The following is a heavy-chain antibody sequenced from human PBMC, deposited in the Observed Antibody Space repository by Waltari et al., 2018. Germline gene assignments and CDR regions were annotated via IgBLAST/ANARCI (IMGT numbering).Heavy chain of an antibody. CDR2: IYPGDSDT. J-gene: IGHJ3*02. CDR1: GYSFTSYW. V-gene: IGHV5-51*01. D-gene: IGHD3-22*01. CDR3: AREYYYDSSGYIDAFDI. Sequence: EVQLVQSGAEVKKPGESLKISCKGSGYSFTSYWIGWVRQVPGKGLEWMGIIYPGDSDTRYSPSFQGQVTISADKSISTAYLQWSSLKASDTAMYYCAREYYYDSSGYIDAFDIWGQGTMVTVSS.